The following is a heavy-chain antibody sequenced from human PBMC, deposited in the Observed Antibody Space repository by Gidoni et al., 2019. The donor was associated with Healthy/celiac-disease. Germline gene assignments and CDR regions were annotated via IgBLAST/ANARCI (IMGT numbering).Heavy chain of an antibody. CDR3: AKDLSSNSPGDGMDV. D-gene: IGHD4-4*01. CDR2: ISWNSGSI. CDR1: GFTFDDYA. V-gene: IGHV3-9*01. Sequence: EVQLVESGGGLVQPGRSLRLSCAASGFTFDDYAMHWVRQAPGKGLEWVSGISWNSGSIGYADSVKGRFTISRDNAKNSLYLQMNSLRAEDTALYHCAKDLSSNSPGDGMDVWGQGTTVTVSS. J-gene: IGHJ6*02.